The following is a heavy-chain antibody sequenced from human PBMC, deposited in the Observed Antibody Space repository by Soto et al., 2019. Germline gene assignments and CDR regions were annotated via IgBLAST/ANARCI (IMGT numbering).Heavy chain of an antibody. CDR2: INHSGST. V-gene: IGHV4-34*01. CDR1: GGSFSGYY. D-gene: IGHD1-1*01. Sequence: PSETLSLTCAVYGGSFSGYYWSWIRQPPGKGLEWIGEINHSGSTNYNPSLKSRVTISVDTSKNQFPLKLSSVTAADTAVYYCVRQSGTSYYYGMDVWGQGTTVT. CDR3: VRQSGTSYYYGMDV. J-gene: IGHJ6*02.